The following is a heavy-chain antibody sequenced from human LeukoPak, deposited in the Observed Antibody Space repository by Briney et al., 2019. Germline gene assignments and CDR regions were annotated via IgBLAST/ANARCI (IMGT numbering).Heavy chain of an antibody. CDR3: ARHGYSSSWYSIDY. Sequence: ASVKVSCKASGGTFSSYAISWVRQAPGQGLEWMGRIIPIFGTANYAQKFQGRVTITTDESTSTAYMELSSLRSEDTAVYYCARHGYSSSWYSIDYRGQGTLVTVSS. D-gene: IGHD6-13*01. CDR2: IIPIFGTA. V-gene: IGHV1-69*05. CDR1: GGTFSSYA. J-gene: IGHJ4*02.